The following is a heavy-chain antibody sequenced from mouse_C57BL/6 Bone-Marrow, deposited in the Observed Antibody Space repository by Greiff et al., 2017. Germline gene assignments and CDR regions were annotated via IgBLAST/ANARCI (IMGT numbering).Heavy chain of an antibody. Sequence: VQLKASGGGLVQPGESLKLSCESNEYDFPSHDMSWVRKTPEQRLELVAAINTDGGSTYYPDTMERRFIITTDNTKKTLYLQMSSLRSEDTAVDYCARQRGSRSPCDYWGQGTTLTVSS. J-gene: IGHJ2*01. V-gene: IGHV5-2*01. CDR2: INTDGGST. CDR3: ARQRGSRSPCDY. CDR1: EYDFPSHD.